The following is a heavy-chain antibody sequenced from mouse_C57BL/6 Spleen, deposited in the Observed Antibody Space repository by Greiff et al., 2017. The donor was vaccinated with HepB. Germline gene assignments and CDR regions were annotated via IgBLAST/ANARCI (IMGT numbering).Heavy chain of an antibody. CDR1: GYAFSSYW. V-gene: IGHV1-80*01. D-gene: IGHD1-1*01. CDR2: IYPGDGDT. CDR3: ARSLLLRFDY. Sequence: QVQLKQSGAELVKPGASVKISCKASGYAFSSYWMNWVKQRPRKGLEWIGQIYPGDGDTNYNGKFKGKATLTADKSSSTAYMQLSSLTSEDSAVYFCARSLLLRFDYWGQGTTLTVSS. J-gene: IGHJ2*01.